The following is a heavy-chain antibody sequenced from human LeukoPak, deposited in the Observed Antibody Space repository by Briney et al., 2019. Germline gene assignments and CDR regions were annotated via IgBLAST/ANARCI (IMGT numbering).Heavy chain of an antibody. D-gene: IGHD3-10*01. J-gene: IGHJ4*02. CDR2: VNRDGSET. Sequence: GGSLRLSCAASGFALSSHWMTWVRQVPGRGPEWVANVNRDGSETYYLDSVKGRFTISKDNAKNSLYLQMSSLRAEDTAVYYCAREWLMVRGVRDCWGQGTLVTVSS. CDR1: GFALSSHW. CDR3: AREWLMVRGVRDC. V-gene: IGHV3-7*03.